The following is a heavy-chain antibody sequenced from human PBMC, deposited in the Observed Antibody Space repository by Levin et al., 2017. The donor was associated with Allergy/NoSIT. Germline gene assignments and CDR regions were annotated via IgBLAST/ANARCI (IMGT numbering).Heavy chain of an antibody. J-gene: IGHJ4*02. CDR2: ISGGGNDG. CDR1: GLNFNNYG. Sequence: GGSLRLSCAVSGLNFNNYGMNWVRQAPGKGLEWVAPISGGGNDGYYADSVRGRFTISRDNSKNTLYLQMNSLRPDDTAVYYCAARVFDYWGQGTLVAVSS. CDR3: AARVFDY. V-gene: IGHV3-30*03.